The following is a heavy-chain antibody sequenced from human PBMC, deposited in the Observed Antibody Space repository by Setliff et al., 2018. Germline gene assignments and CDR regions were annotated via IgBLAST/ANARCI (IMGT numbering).Heavy chain of an antibody. Sequence: SETLSLTCAVSGHSISSGYYWGWIRQPPGKGLEWIGSIYHSGSTYYNPSLKSRVTMSVDTSKNQFSLKLSSVTAADTAVYYCARHHRGVIISWFDPWGQGTLVTVSS. D-gene: IGHD3-10*01. CDR2: IYHSGST. V-gene: IGHV4-38-2*01. J-gene: IGHJ5*02. CDR1: GHSISSGYY. CDR3: ARHHRGVIISWFDP.